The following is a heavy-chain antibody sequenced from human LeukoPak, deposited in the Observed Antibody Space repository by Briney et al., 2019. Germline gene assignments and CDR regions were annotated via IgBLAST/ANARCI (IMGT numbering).Heavy chain of an antibody. J-gene: IGHJ4*02. V-gene: IGHV4-39*07. CDR2: IYYSGST. Sequence: PSETLSLTCTVSGGSISSYYWGWIRQPPGKGLEWIGSIYYSGSTYYNPSLKSRVTISVDTSKNQFSLKLSSVTAADTAVYYCARDVVYYYDSSGYYDYWGQGTLVTVSS. CDR3: ARDVVYYYDSSGYYDY. CDR1: GGSISSYY. D-gene: IGHD3-22*01.